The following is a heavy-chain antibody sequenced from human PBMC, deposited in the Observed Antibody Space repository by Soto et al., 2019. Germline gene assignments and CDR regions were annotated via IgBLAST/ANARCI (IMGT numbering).Heavy chain of an antibody. Sequence: ASVKVSCKASGYTFTSYYMHWVRQAPGQGLEWMGIINPSGGSTSYAQKFQGRVTMTRDTSTSTVYMELSSLRSEDTAVYYCARGLYYYYDSSGYLDYFDYWGQGTLVTVSS. V-gene: IGHV1-46*01. J-gene: IGHJ4*02. CDR3: ARGLYYYYDSSGYLDYFDY. CDR2: INPSGGST. D-gene: IGHD3-22*01. CDR1: GYTFTSYY.